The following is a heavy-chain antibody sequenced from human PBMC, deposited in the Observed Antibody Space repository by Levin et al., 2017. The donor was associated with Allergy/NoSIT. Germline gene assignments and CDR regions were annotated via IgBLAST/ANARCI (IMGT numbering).Heavy chain of an antibody. CDR3: ARGHD. Sequence: LSLTCAGSGFPFDTNWMSWVRQAPGKGLEWVANINQDGSQKDYVDSVKGRFTISRDNAKNSLYLQMNSLRVEDTAVYYCARGHDWGQGTTVTVS. CDR2: INQDGSQK. CDR1: GFPFDTNW. V-gene: IGHV3-7*01. J-gene: IGHJ6*02.